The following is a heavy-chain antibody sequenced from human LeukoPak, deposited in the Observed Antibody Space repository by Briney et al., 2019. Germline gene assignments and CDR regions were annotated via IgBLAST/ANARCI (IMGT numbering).Heavy chain of an antibody. CDR1: GFTFSSYA. J-gene: IGHJ4*02. D-gene: IGHD6-13*01. CDR3: AKEGGYSSSWLTFDS. CDR2: LISSGGST. V-gene: IGHV3-23*01. Sequence: GGSLRLSCAASGFTFSSYAMNWVRQAPGKELQWVSTLISSGGSTYYADSVKGRFTISRDNSKNTLYLQMNSLRAEDTAVYYCAKEGGYSSSWLTFDSWGQGTLVTVSS.